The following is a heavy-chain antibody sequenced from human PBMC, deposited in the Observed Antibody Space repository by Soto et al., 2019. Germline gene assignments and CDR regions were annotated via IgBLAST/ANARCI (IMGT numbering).Heavy chain of an antibody. Sequence: ASVKVSCKASGGTFSSYAISWVRQAPGQGLEWMGWISAYNGNTNYAQKLQGRVTMTTDTSTSTAYMELRSLRSDDTAVYYCARTRGYAYYYYGMDVWGQGTTVTVSS. CDR1: GGTFSSYA. CDR3: ARTRGYAYYYYGMDV. CDR2: ISAYNGNT. V-gene: IGHV1-18*01. D-gene: IGHD5-12*01. J-gene: IGHJ6*02.